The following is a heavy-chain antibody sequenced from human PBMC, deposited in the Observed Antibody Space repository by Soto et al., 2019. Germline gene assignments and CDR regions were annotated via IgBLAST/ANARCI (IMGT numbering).Heavy chain of an antibody. CDR1: GFTFGSYS. Sequence: PWGSLRLSCAASGFTFGSYSINCFGHSPLKWLEWVSYISSSSSTIYYADSVKGRFTISRDNAKNSLYLQMNSLRDEDTAVYYCARDSRPYDSSGYDLNWFDPWGQGTLVTVSS. CDR3: ARDSRPYDSSGYDLNWFDP. J-gene: IGHJ5*02. CDR2: ISSSSSTI. V-gene: IGHV3-48*02. D-gene: IGHD3-22*01.